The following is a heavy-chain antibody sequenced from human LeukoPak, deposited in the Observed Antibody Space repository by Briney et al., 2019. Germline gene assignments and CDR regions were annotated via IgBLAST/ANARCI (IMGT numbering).Heavy chain of an antibody. V-gene: IGHV3-48*04. CDR2: ISSSSSTI. Sequence: PGGSLRLSCAASGFTFSSYSMNWVRQAPGKGLEWVSYISSSSSTIYYADSVKGRFTISRDNAKNSLYLQMNSLRAEDTAVYYCARDDWVAVAGTRPPIGDYWGQGTLVTVSS. J-gene: IGHJ4*02. CDR3: ARDDWVAVAGTRPPIGDY. CDR1: GFTFSSYS. D-gene: IGHD6-19*01.